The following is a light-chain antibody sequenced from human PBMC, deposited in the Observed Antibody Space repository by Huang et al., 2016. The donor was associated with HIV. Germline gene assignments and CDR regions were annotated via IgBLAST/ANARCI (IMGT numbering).Light chain of an antibody. CDR2: GAS. J-gene: IGKJ3*01. Sequence: EIVLTQSPGTLSLSPGDTATLSCRASQSVISSYLAWYQQRPGQRPRLLMYGASSRATGIPDRFSGSGSGTEYTLTINSLEPEDSAIYFCQHYGRSPPFTFGPGTRLHIK. V-gene: IGKV3-20*01. CDR3: QHYGRSPPFT. CDR1: QSVISSY.